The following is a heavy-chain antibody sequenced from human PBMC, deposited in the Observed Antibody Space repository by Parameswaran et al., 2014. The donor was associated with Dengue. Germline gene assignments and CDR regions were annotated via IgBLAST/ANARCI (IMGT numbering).Heavy chain of an antibody. Sequence: WVRQAPGQGLEWMGWINPKSGGTNYAQKFHGRVTMTRDTSISTAYMELNRLRSDDTAVFYCVRDNGYYHDAFDIWGQGTMVTVSS. D-gene: IGHD3-22*01. V-gene: IGHV1-2*02. CDR3: VRDNGYYHDAFDI. CDR2: INPKSGGT. J-gene: IGHJ3*02.